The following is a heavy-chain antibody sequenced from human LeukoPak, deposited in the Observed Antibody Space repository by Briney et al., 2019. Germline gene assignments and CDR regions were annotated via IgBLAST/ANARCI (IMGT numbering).Heavy chain of an antibody. Sequence: SETVSLTCAVYTGSFNGYYWSWNRQPQGKGRVWIGEVNNSESTNYNPSVTSRVTISVDTSKTQSSLKLSSVTAADTAVYYCARAAVAGSPFDYWGQGTLVTVSS. CDR2: VNNSEST. CDR1: TGSFNGYY. D-gene: IGHD6-19*01. J-gene: IGHJ4*02. V-gene: IGHV4-34*01. CDR3: ARAAVAGSPFDY.